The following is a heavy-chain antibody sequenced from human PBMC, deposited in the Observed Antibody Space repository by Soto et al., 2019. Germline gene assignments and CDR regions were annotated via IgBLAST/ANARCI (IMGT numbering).Heavy chain of an antibody. CDR3: VKDFFSSGG. CDR2: ITDTGGTT. D-gene: IGHD3-10*01. V-gene: IGHV3-23*01. Sequence: PGGSLRLSCAASGFTFSSYAMCWVRQAPGKGLEWVSTITDTGGTTYYADSVKGRFTISRNNSKNTLYLQMNGLRAEDTAVYYCVKDFFSSGGWGQGILVTVSS. CDR1: GFTFSSYA. J-gene: IGHJ4*02.